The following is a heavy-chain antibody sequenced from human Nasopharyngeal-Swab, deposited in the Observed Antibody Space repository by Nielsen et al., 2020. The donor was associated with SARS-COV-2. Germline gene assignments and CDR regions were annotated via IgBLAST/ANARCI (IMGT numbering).Heavy chain of an antibody. D-gene: IGHD4-17*01. J-gene: IGHJ4*02. CDR1: GFTFSSYS. CDR2: ISSSSGSI. Sequence: GESLTISCAASGFTFSSYSMNWVRQAPGKGLEWVSSISSSSGSIYYADPVKGRFTVSRDNAKNSLYLQMNSLRAEDTGVYYCARVNSYGDYGGGDYWGQGTLVTVSS. V-gene: IGHV3-21*01. CDR3: ARVNSYGDYGGGDY.